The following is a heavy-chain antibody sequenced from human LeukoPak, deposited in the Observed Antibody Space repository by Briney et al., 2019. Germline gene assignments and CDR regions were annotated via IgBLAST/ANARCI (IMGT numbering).Heavy chain of an antibody. Sequence: KISCKGSGYSLTSYWIGWVRQAPGQGLEWMGWISAYNGNTNYAQKLQGRVTMTTDTSTSTAYMELRSLRSDDTAVYYCASGVPSSSWQFDYWGQGTLVTVSS. V-gene: IGHV1-18*04. D-gene: IGHD6-13*01. CDR1: GYSLTSYW. J-gene: IGHJ4*02. CDR2: ISAYNGNT. CDR3: ASGVPSSSWQFDY.